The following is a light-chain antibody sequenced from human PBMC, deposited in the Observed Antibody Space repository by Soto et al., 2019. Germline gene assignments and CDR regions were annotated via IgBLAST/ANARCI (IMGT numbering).Light chain of an antibody. J-gene: IGLJ1*01. Sequence: VLTQPPSASETPGQTVSISCSGSNSNIASNTVNWYQHLPGTAPKLLIYYNNQRPSGVPDRFSGSKSGTSASLAISGLQSEDESDYYCEAWDDTLKRYVFGTGTKVTVL. CDR1: NSNIASNT. CDR2: YNN. V-gene: IGLV1-44*01. CDR3: EAWDDTLKRYV.